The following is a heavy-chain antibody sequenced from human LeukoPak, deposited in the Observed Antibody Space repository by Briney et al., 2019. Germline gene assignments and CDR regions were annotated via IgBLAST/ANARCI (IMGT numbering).Heavy chain of an antibody. V-gene: IGHV4-31*03. CDR2: IYHTGGA. CDR1: GGSVSSGDYY. J-gene: IGHJ3*02. D-gene: IGHD3-16*02. CDR3: ARWSFRLAAGYTGGAFDI. Sequence: SETLSLTCTVSGGSVSSGDYYWNWIRQHPGKGLGWIGYIYHTGGAYYNPSLKSRVTISVDTSKKQFSLRLRSVTAADTAMYYCARWSFRLAAGYTGGAFDIWGPGTMGTVSS.